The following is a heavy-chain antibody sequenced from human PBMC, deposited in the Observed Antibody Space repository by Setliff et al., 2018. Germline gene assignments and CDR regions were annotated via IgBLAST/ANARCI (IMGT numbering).Heavy chain of an antibody. J-gene: IGHJ4*02. Sequence: SETLSLTCIVSGASISSDGYYWGWIRQPPGKGLEWIGRIYYRGDTYYNASLKGRLTISVDMAQNQFSLRLTSVTAADTAVYYCARTGTYRYFDYWGQGALVTVSS. V-gene: IGHV4-39*01. CDR2: IYYRGDT. CDR1: GASISSDGYY. CDR3: ARTGTYRYFDY. D-gene: IGHD1-1*01.